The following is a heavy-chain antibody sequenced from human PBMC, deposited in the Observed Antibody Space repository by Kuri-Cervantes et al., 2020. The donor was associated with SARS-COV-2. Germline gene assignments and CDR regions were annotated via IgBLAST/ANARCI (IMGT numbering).Heavy chain of an antibody. CDR2: IDPSDSYT. J-gene: IGHJ4*02. V-gene: IGHV5-10-1*01. Sequence: GGSLRLSCKGSGYSFTSYWISWVRQMPGKGLEWMGRIDPSDSYTNYSPSFQGHVTISADKSISTAYLQWSSLQASDTAMYYCARAGDSSGPPYYFDYWGQGTLVTVSS. CDR3: ARAGDSSGPPYYFDY. CDR1: GYSFTSYW. D-gene: IGHD3-22*01.